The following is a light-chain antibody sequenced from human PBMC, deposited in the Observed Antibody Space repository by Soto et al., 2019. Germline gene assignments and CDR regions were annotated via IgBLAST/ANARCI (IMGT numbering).Light chain of an antibody. J-gene: IGLJ1*01. CDR3: CSYTSSSTHV. CDR2: DVN. CDR1: SSDVGGYNF. Sequence: QSALTQPASVSGSPGQSITISCTGTSSDVGGYNFVSWYQQHPGKVPKLMIFDVNRRPSGASDRFSGSKSGNTAFLTISGLHAEDEGDYYCCSYTSSSTHVFGSGTKLTVL. V-gene: IGLV2-14*03.